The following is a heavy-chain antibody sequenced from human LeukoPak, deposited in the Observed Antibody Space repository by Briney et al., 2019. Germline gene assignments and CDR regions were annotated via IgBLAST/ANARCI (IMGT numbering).Heavy chain of an antibody. CDR2: ISYDGSNK. J-gene: IGHJ3*02. Sequence: PGRSLRLSWAAAGFTVSSYGMHWVRQAPGKGLEWVAVISYDGSNKYYADSVKGRFTISRDNSKNTLYLQMNSLRAEDTAVYYCAKDFGSSSGYWDDAFDIWGQGTMVTVSS. CDR3: AKDFGSSSGYWDDAFDI. CDR1: GFTVSSYG. V-gene: IGHV3-30*18. D-gene: IGHD3-22*01.